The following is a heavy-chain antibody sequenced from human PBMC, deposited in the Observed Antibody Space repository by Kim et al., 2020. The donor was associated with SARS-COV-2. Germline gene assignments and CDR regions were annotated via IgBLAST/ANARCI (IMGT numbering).Heavy chain of an antibody. J-gene: IGHJ5*02. CDR2: IYYSGST. Sequence: SETLSLTCTVSGGSISSSSYYWGWIRQPPGKGLEWIGSIYYSGSTYYNPSLKSRVTISVDTSKNQFSLKLSSVTAADTAVYYCARHSSGSYGDLRFDPWGQGTLVTVSS. CDR1: GGSISSSSYY. CDR3: ARHSSGSYGDLRFDP. V-gene: IGHV4-39*01. D-gene: IGHD1-26*01.